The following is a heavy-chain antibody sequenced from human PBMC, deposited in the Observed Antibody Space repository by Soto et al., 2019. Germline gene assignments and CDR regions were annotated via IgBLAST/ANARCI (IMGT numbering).Heavy chain of an antibody. CDR3: ATPGDSTDYMGPFDY. Sequence: PSETLSLTCTVSVGAIIDTNYYWGWIRQPPGKGLEWIGSIFHSGSTYYNPSLKSRVTISVDTSKSQFSLKLSSVTAADTAVYYCATPGDSTDYMGPFDYWGQGTLVTVSS. CDR2: IFHSGST. J-gene: IGHJ4*02. CDR1: VGAIIDTNYY. D-gene: IGHD3-22*01. V-gene: IGHV4-39*01.